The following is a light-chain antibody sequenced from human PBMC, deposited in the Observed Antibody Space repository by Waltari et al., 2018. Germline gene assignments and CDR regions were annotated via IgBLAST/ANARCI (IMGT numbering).Light chain of an antibody. CDR3: QQTYSSPYT. Sequence: DIQMTQSPASLSASVGDRVTITCRASQTIPSYLNWYQHRPGKPPKLLIFAASRLQNGVPSRFSGSGSGTTFSLTISNVQPEDFATYFCQQTYSSPYTFGQGTKVDIQ. CDR1: QTIPSY. CDR2: AAS. J-gene: IGKJ2*01. V-gene: IGKV1-39*01.